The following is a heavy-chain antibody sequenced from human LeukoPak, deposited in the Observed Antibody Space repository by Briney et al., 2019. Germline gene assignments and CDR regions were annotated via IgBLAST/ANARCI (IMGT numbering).Heavy chain of an antibody. Sequence: ASVKVSCKASGYIFTSYDINWVRQATGQGLEWMGWMNPNSGNTGYAQKFQGRVTMTRNTSISTAYMELSSLRSEDTAVYYCARGLGYYDFWSGPTNYYYYYYGMDVWGQGTTVTVSS. CDR1: GYIFTSYD. CDR2: MNPNSGNT. J-gene: IGHJ6*02. V-gene: IGHV1-8*01. CDR3: ARGLGYYDFWSGPTNYYYYYYGMDV. D-gene: IGHD3-3*01.